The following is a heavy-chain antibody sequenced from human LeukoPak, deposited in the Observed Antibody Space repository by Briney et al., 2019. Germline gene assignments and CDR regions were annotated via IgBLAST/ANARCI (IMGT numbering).Heavy chain of an antibody. V-gene: IGHV1-2*02. CDR2: IYPNSGGT. CDR3: ARDRSELNIAVAGTVADY. J-gene: IGHJ4*02. CDR1: GYTFTSYS. Sequence: GASVKVSCKASGYTFTSYSINWVRQAPGQGLEWMGWIYPNSGGTNYAQKFQGRVTMTRDTSISTAYMELSSLRSEDTAVYYCARDRSELNIAVAGTVADYWGQGTLVTVSS. D-gene: IGHD6-19*01.